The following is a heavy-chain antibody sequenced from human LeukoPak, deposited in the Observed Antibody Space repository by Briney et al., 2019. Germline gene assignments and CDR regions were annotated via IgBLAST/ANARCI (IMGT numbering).Heavy chain of an antibody. V-gene: IGHV3-30*02. CDR2: IRYDGSDK. CDR1: GFTFSSYG. CDR3: AKPSSSWYNTYFDY. Sequence: GGSLRLSCAASGFTFSSYGTSWVRQAPGKGLEWVAFIRYDGSDKYYADSVKGRFTISRDNSKNTLYLQMNSLRAEDTAVYYCAKPSSSWYNTYFDYWGQGTLVTVSS. D-gene: IGHD6-13*01. J-gene: IGHJ4*02.